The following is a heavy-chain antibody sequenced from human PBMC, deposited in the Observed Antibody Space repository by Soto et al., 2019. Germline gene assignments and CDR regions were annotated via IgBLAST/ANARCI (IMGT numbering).Heavy chain of an antibody. CDR1: GGSISTYY. Sequence: QVQLQESGPGLVKPSETLSLTCTVSGGSISTYYWNWVRQPPGKGLEWIGYIYNSETTSYNPSLKSRVTILLDTSKHQFSLKLSSVTAADTAMYYCAGGDGYGGIRDLDYWGQGTLVTVSS. CDR3: AGGDGYGGIRDLDY. V-gene: IGHV4-59*01. J-gene: IGHJ4*02. CDR2: IYNSETT. D-gene: IGHD4-17*01.